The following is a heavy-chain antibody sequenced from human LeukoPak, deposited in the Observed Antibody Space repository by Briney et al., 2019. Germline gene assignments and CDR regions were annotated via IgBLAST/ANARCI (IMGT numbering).Heavy chain of an antibody. CDR1: GFTFSNNW. V-gene: IGHV3-7*01. J-gene: IGHJ5*02. CDR3: ASGAGNNWFDP. CDR2: VKKDASEM. D-gene: IGHD1-1*01. Sequence: GGSLRLSCAASGFTFSNNWMTWVRQAPGKGLEWVASVKKDASEMYYVDSVKGRFTISRDNAKNSLYLQMNSLRAEDTAVYYCASGAGNNWFDPWGQGTLVTVSS.